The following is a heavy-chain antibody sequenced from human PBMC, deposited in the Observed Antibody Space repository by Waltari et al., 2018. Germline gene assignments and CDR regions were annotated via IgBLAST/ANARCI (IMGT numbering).Heavy chain of an antibody. Sequence: QVQLRESGPGLVKPSQTLSLTCTVSGGSISSDGYYWSWIRQHPGKGLEWIGYFYYSGSTYYNPSLKSRVIISADTSKNEFSLKLSSVTAADTAVYYCATVLTTVPTYWFDPWGQGTLVTVSS. CDR2: FYYSGST. V-gene: IGHV4-31*03. J-gene: IGHJ5*02. CDR1: GGSISSDGYY. D-gene: IGHD4-4*01. CDR3: ATVLTTVPTYWFDP.